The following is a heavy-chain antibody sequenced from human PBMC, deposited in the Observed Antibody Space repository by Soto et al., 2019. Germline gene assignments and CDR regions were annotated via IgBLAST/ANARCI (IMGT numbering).Heavy chain of an antibody. D-gene: IGHD2-15*01. Sequence: QVQLVESGGGVVQPGRSLRLSCAASGFIFSRYGRHWVRQAPGKGLEWVAVISYEGSHTYYADSVKGRFTINRDNSKNTLYLQMNSLRPEDTAVYYCAKEVHCGGVSCSWSDGFDYWGQGTLLTVSS. V-gene: IGHV3-30*18. CDR2: ISYEGSHT. J-gene: IGHJ4*02. CDR1: GFIFSRYG. CDR3: AKEVHCGGVSCSWSDGFDY.